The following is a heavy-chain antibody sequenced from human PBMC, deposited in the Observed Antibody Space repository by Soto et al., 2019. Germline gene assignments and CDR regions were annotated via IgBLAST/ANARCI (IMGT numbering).Heavy chain of an antibody. CDR3: TTDRDYRPVGQ. CDR1: GFPFSVAW. J-gene: IGHJ4*02. V-gene: IGHV3-15*01. D-gene: IGHD4-17*01. CDR2: IKSTPNGGTT. Sequence: EVQLVESGGGLVKPGGSLRLSCAASGFPFSVAWMSWVRRAPGQGLEWVGRIKSTPNGGTTDYAAPVKGRFLISREDSKNALYLQMNSLKTEDTAVYCCTTDRDYRPVGQWGQGTLVTVCS.